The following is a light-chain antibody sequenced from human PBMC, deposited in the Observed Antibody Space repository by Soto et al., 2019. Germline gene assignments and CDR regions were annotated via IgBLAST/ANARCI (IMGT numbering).Light chain of an antibody. Sequence: EIFRTHSPATLCVSPGERATLSCGASQSVSNYLAWYQQIPGQAPRLLIYDASNRATGIPARFSGSGSGTDFTLTISRLEPEDFAVYYCQQSGSSPITFGQGTRLEIK. V-gene: IGKV3D-20*01. CDR1: QSVSNY. J-gene: IGKJ5*01. CDR3: QQSGSSPIT. CDR2: DAS.